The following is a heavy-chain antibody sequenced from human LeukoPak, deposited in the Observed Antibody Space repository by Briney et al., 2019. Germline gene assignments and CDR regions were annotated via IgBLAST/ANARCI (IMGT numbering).Heavy chain of an antibody. D-gene: IGHD2-21*02. CDR3: ATGAYCGGDCYYAFDI. Sequence: ASVKVSCTVSGYTLTELSMHWVRQAPGKGLEWMGGFDPEDGETIYAQKFQGRVTTTEDTSTDTAYMELSSLRSEDTAVYYCATGAYCGGDCYYAFDIWGQGTMVTVSS. V-gene: IGHV1-24*01. CDR1: GYTLTELS. J-gene: IGHJ3*02. CDR2: FDPEDGET.